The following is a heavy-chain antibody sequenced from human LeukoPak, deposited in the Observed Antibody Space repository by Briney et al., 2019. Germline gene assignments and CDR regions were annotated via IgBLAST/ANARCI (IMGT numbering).Heavy chain of an antibody. CDR1: GFTFSSYW. D-gene: IGHD6-13*01. Sequence: QPGGSLRPSCGASGFTFSSYWMHCVRQAPGKGLVWISRINSDGSTTRYADSVTGRFTIYRDNAKNTLYLQMNSLRAEHTAVYYCAKDQSLNGYSSNRYWDYWGQGTLVTVSS. CDR2: INSDGSTT. CDR3: AKDQSLNGYSSNRYWDY. J-gene: IGHJ4*02. V-gene: IGHV3-74*01.